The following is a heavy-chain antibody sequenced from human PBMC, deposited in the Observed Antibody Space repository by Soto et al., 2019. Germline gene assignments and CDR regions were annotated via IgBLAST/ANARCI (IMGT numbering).Heavy chain of an antibody. CDR1: GGSISSYY. Sequence: SETLSLTCTVSGGSISSYYWSWIRQPPGKGLEWIGYIYYSVSTNYNPSLKSRVTISVDTSKNQFSLKLSSVTAADTAVYYCARDVRAEAGPHDYGMDVWGQGTPVTVSS. J-gene: IGHJ6*02. CDR3: ARDVRAEAGPHDYGMDV. D-gene: IGHD6-13*01. V-gene: IGHV4-59*01. CDR2: IYYSVST.